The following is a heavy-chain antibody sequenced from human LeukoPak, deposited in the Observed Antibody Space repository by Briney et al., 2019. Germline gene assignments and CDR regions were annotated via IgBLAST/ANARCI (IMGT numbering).Heavy chain of an antibody. CDR3: ARHAVRAAAGHFDY. D-gene: IGHD6-13*01. CDR1: GGSISSSSYY. Sequence: SETLSLTXTVSGGSISSSSYYWGWIRQPPGQGLEWSGSIYYSGSTYYNPSLKSRVTISVDTSKNQFSLKLSSVTAADTAVYYCARHAVRAAAGHFDYWGQGTLVTVSS. CDR2: IYYSGST. V-gene: IGHV4-39*01. J-gene: IGHJ4*02.